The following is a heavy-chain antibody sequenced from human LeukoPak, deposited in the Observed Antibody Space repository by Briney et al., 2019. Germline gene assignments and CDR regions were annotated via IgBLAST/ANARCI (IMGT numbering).Heavy chain of an antibody. Sequence: PSETLSLTCTVSGDSTSSYDWSWIRQPPGRGLEWIGYIYYTGSTIYNPSLKSRVTISADKSKNQFSLKLRSVTAADTAVYYCARPKATGYGFDSWGPGALVTVSS. CDR2: IYYTGST. V-gene: IGHV4-59*01. J-gene: IGHJ4*02. CDR1: GDSTSSYD. D-gene: IGHD1-1*01. CDR3: ARPKATGYGFDS.